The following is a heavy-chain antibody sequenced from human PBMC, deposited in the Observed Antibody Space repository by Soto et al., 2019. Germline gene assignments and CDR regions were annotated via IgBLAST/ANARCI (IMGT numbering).Heavy chain of an antibody. J-gene: IGHJ3*02. Sequence: PGESLKISCQGSGYSFTTYWISWVRQMPGKGLECMGRIDPTDSYTDYSPSFEGHVTMSVDRSINTAYLELSSLRFEDTATYYCARAQRGRNGGFDIWGQGTVVTVSS. CDR1: GYSFTTYW. CDR2: IDPTDSYT. V-gene: IGHV5-10-1*01. CDR3: ARAQRGRNGGFDI. D-gene: IGHD2-8*01.